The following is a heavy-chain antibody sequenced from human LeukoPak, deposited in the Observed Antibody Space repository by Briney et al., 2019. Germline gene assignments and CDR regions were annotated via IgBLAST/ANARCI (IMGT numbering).Heavy chain of an antibody. Sequence: SGGSLRLSCAASGFTFSIYGMYWVRQAPGKGLEWVAVILHDGSNKYYGESVKGRFTISRDNSKNTLFLQMNSLRADDTGVYYCAKVGYSSSWNYYYYGMDVWGQGTTVTVSS. D-gene: IGHD6-13*01. J-gene: IGHJ6*02. CDR2: ILHDGSNK. CDR3: AKVGYSSSWNYYYYGMDV. V-gene: IGHV3-30*18. CDR1: GFTFSIYG.